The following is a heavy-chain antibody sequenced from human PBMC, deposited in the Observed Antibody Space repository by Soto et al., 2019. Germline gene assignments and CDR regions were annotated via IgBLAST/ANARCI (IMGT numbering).Heavy chain of an antibody. J-gene: IGHJ3*02. CDR1: GFSLSTSGMC. CDR2: IDWDDDK. D-gene: IGHD3-22*01. CDR3: ARIMTMTPHTSAEDAFDI. Sequence: SGPTLVNPTQTLTPTCTFSGFSLSTSGMCVSWIRQPPGKAMEWLARIDWDDDKYYSTSLKTRLTISKDTSKNQVVLTMTNMDPVDTATYYCARIMTMTPHTSAEDAFDIWGQGTMVTVSS. V-gene: IGHV2-70*11.